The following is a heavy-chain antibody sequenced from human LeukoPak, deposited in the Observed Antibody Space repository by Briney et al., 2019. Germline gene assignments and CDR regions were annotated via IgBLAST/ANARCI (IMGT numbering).Heavy chain of an antibody. CDR2: IRYDGSNK. Sequence: PGGSLRLSCAASGFTFSSYGMHWVRQAPGKGLEWVAFIRYDGSNKYYADSVKGRFTISRDNSKNTLYLQMNSLRAEDTAVYYCAGLWSGYQLFDYWGQGTLVTVSS. V-gene: IGHV3-30*02. CDR1: GFTFSSYG. CDR3: AGLWSGYQLFDY. D-gene: IGHD3-3*01. J-gene: IGHJ4*02.